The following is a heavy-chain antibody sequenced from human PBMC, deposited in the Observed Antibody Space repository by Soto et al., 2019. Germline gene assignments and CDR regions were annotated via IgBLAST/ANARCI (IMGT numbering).Heavy chain of an antibody. CDR1: GGSISSYY. D-gene: IGHD5-18*01. J-gene: IGHJ4*02. CDR2: IYYSGST. Sequence: SETLSLTCTVSGGSISSYYWSWIRQPPGKGLEWIGYIYYSGSTNYNPSLKSRVTISVDTSKNQFSLKLSSVTAADTAVYYCARGGRYSYGYLTFFGYFYYWGQGTLVTVSS. CDR3: ARGGRYSYGYLTFFGYFYY. V-gene: IGHV4-59*01.